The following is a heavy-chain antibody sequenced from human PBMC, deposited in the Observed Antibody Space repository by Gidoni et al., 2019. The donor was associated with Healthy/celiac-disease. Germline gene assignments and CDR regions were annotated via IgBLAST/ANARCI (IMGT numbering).Heavy chain of an antibody. CDR1: GGSISSGSYY. D-gene: IGHD2-2*01. Sequence: QVQLQESGPGLVKPSQTLSLTCTVSGGSISSGSYYWSWIRQPAGKGLEWIGRIYTSGSTNYNPSLKSRVTISVDTSKNQFSLKLSSVTAADTAVYYCARDHDRCSSTSCQYRSPNWFDPWGQGTLVTVSS. V-gene: IGHV4-61*02. CDR3: ARDHDRCSSTSCQYRSPNWFDP. J-gene: IGHJ5*02. CDR2: IYTSGST.